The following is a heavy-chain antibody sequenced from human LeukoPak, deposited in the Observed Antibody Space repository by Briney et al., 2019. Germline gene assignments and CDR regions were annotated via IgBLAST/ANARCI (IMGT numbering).Heavy chain of an antibody. V-gene: IGHV4-39*01. J-gene: IGHJ4*02. D-gene: IGHD3-16*01. CDR1: GGSISSRGYY. CDR3: ARQGYDYVWGGQKSYFDY. CDR2: INYSGST. Sequence: PSETLSLTCTVSGGSISSRGYYWGWTRHPPGKGLEWLGNINYSGSTYYTPSHKSRVTISVDTSKNQFSLKLSSVTAADTAVYYCARQGYDYVWGGQKSYFDYWGQGALVTVSS.